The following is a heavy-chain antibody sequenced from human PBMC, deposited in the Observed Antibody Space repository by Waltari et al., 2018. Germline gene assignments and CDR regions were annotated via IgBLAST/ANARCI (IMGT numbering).Heavy chain of an antibody. J-gene: IGHJ4*02. Sequence: QVQLVQSGAEVKKPGSSVKVSCKASGGTFSSYAISWVRQGPGQGLEWMGGIIPILGIANYAQKFQGRVTITADKSTSTAYMELSSLRSEDTAVYYCARGSTMVRGGRPFDYWGQGTLVTVSS. CDR2: IIPILGIA. D-gene: IGHD3-10*01. V-gene: IGHV1-69*10. CDR1: GGTFSSYA. CDR3: ARGSTMVRGGRPFDY.